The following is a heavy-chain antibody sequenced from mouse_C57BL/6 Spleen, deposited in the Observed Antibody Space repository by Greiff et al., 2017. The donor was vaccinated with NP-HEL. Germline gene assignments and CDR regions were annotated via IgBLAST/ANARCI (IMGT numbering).Heavy chain of an antibody. Sequence: EVQRVESGGGLVQPKGSLKLSCAASGFSFNTYAMNWVRQAPGKGLEWVARIRSKSNNYATYYADSVKDRFTISRDDSESMLYLQMNNLKTEDTAMYYCVRQGDFLYAMDYWGQGTSVTVSS. CDR2: IRSKSNNYAT. CDR3: VRQGDFLYAMDY. D-gene: IGHD2-13*01. CDR1: GFSFNTYA. V-gene: IGHV10-1*01. J-gene: IGHJ4*01.